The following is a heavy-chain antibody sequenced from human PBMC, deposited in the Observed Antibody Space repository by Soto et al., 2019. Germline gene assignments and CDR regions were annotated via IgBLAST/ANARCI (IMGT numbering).Heavy chain of an antibody. D-gene: IGHD5-18*01. J-gene: IGHJ6*02. CDR1: GGSFSGYY. CDR2: INHSGST. CDR3: ARVRVQLWLRTPYYYYGMDV. V-gene: IGHV4-34*01. Sequence: SETLSLTCAVYGGSFSGYYWSWIRQPPGKGLEWIGEINHSGSTNYNPSLKSRVTISVDTSKNQFSLKLSSVTAADTAVYYCARVRVQLWLRTPYYYYGMDVWGQGTTVTVSS.